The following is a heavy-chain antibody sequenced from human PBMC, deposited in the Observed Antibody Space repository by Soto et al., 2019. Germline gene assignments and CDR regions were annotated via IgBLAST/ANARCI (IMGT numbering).Heavy chain of an antibody. CDR2: ISYDGSNK. J-gene: IGHJ4*02. Sequence: QVQLVESGGGVVQPGRSLRLSCAASGFTFSSYGMHWVRQAPGKGLEWVAVISYDGSNKYYADSVKGRFTISRDNSKNTLDLQMNSLRAEDTAVYYCAKAISRGDYWGQGTLVTVSS. V-gene: IGHV3-30*18. CDR1: GFTFSSYG. CDR3: AKAISRGDY. D-gene: IGHD2-2*02.